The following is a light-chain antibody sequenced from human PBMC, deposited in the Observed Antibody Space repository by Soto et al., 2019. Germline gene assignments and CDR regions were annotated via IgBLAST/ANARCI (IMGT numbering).Light chain of an antibody. CDR3: QQRSSWPPT. J-gene: IGKJ4*01. CDR2: DAS. CDR1: QSVSSS. V-gene: IGKV3-11*01. Sequence: EIELTQSPATLSLSPGERATLSCRASQSVSSSLAWYQQKPGQAPRLLVYDASNRATGIPARFSGSGSGTDFTLTISSLESEDFAVYYCQQRSSWPPTFGGGTKV.